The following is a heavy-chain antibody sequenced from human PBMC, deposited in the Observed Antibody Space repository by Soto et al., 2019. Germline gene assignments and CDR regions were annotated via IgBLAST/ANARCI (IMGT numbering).Heavy chain of an antibody. CDR1: GYTFSDYN. CDR2: IFPQSGAT. D-gene: IGHD2-2*01. V-gene: IGHV1-2*02. CDR3: ARESSTWNQSCSRTTCALDQ. J-gene: IGHJ4*02. Sequence: QVQLVQSGAEVKKPGASVRVSCKSSGYTFSDYNVHWVRQAPGQGLEWLGWIFPQSGATKYTQRLQGRVTMTRDTSISAVYMELSGLRSDGTAAYYCARESSTWNQSCSRTTCALDQWGQGTLVIVSS.